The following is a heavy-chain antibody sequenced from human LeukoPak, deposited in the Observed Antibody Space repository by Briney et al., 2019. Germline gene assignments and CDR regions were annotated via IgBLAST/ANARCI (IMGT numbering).Heavy chain of an antibody. CDR1: GGSISSYY. Sequence: SETLSLTCTVSGGSISSYYWSWIRQPPGKGLEWIGYIYYSGSTNCNPSLKSRVTISVDTSKNQFSLKLSSVTAADTAVYYCAGGIAVAGTDYWGQGTLVTVSS. V-gene: IGHV4-59*01. CDR2: IYYSGST. CDR3: AGGIAVAGTDY. D-gene: IGHD6-19*01. J-gene: IGHJ4*02.